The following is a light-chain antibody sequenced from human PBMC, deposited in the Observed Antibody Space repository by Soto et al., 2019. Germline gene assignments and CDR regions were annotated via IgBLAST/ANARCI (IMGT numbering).Light chain of an antibody. CDR3: QDYDYMPLT. Sequence: EIVMTQSPATLSLSPGERATLSCRASQSVSSNLAWYQQKPGQAPTLLISDASTRANGIPDRLSGSGSGTEFTLTITRLESEDFAVYYCQDYDYMPLTFGQGTKVEVK. CDR2: DAS. V-gene: IGKV3-15*01. CDR1: QSVSSN. J-gene: IGKJ1*01.